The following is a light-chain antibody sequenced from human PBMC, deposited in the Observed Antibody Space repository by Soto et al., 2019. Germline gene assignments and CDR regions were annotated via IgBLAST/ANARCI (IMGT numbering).Light chain of an antibody. J-gene: IGKJ1*01. V-gene: IGKV1-39*01. CDR1: QSISSY. CDR2: AAS. Sequence: IQMTQSPSSLSASVGDRVTITCRASQSISSYLDWYQQKPGKAPKLLIYAASSWPSGIPSRFSGSGSGTDFTLTISSLQPEDFATYYCQQSYSTPGTFGQGTKVEIK. CDR3: QQSYSTPGT.